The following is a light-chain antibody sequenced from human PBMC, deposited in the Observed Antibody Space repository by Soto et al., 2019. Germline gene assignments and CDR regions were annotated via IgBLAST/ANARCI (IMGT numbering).Light chain of an antibody. J-gene: IGKJ4*01. Sequence: AIRLTQSPSSLSASVGDRVTITCRASQDIRSDLGWYQQRPGKVPKLLIYAASNLQTGVPSRFSGSGSGTDFTLTISSLQPDDFATYYCQQYNSYSPLTFGGGTKVDIK. V-gene: IGKV1-6*01. CDR2: AAS. CDR1: QDIRSD. CDR3: QQYNSYSPLT.